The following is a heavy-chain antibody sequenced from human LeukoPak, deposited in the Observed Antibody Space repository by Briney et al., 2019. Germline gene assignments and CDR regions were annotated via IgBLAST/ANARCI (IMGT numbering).Heavy chain of an antibody. J-gene: IGHJ4*02. Sequence: SETLSLTCAVYGGSFSGYYWSWIRQPPGKGLEWIGYIYYSGSTNYNPSLKSRVTISVDTSKNQFSLRLSSVTAADTAVYYCARHSTDCSGSTCYDYWGQGTLVTVSS. V-gene: IGHV4-59*08. CDR1: GGSFSGYY. CDR2: IYYSGST. D-gene: IGHD2-15*01. CDR3: ARHSTDCSGSTCYDY.